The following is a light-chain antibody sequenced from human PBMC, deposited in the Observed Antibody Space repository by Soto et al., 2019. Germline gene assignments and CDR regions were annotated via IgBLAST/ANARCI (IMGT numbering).Light chain of an antibody. V-gene: IGKV3-15*01. CDR1: ETVATN. CDR2: GAS. J-gene: IGKJ1*01. Sequence: EVELTQSPATLSMSPGERATLSCRASETVATNLAWYQQKPGQAPRLLISGASTRAAGISDRFRGGGSGTEFTLTITSLRSEDSGTYYCQQYFEWPPMTFGQGTKVEI. CDR3: QQYFEWPPMT.